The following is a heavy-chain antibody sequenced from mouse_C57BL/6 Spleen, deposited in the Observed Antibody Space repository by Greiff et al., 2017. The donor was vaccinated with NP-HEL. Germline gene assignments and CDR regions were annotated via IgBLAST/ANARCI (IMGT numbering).Heavy chain of an antibody. CDR2: IYPGNSDT. Sequence: VQLKQSGTVLARPGASVKMSCKTSGYTFTSYWMHWVKQRPGQGLEWIGAIYPGNSDTSYNQKFKGKAKLTAVTSASTAYMELSSLTNEDSAVYYCTRPHYYGSSPYYFDYWGQGTTLTASS. V-gene: IGHV1-5*01. CDR1: GYTFTSYW. J-gene: IGHJ2*01. CDR3: TRPHYYGSSPYYFDY. D-gene: IGHD1-1*01.